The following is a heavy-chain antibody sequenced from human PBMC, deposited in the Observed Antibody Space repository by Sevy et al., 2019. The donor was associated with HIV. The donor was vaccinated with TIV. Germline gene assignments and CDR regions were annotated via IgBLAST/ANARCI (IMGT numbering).Heavy chain of an antibody. J-gene: IGHJ4*02. CDR1: GYTFTSYG. CDR2: ISAYNGNT. D-gene: IGHD3-22*01. CDR3: ARDTYYYDSSGYYWFDY. Sequence: ASVKVSCKASGYTFTSYGISWVRQAPGQGLEWTGWISAYNGNTNYAQKLQGRVTMTTDTSTSTAYMELRSLRSDDTAVYYCARDTYYYDSSGYYWFDYWGQGTLVTVSS. V-gene: IGHV1-18*04.